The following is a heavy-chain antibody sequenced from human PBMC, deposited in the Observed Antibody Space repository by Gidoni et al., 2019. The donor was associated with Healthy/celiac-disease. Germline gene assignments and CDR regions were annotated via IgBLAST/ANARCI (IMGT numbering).Heavy chain of an antibody. V-gene: IGHV3-21*01. CDR3: ARGPIIPAARLSNWFDP. CDR1: GFTFSSYS. D-gene: IGHD2-2*01. Sequence: EVQLVESGGGLVKPGGSMRLSCAASGFTFSSYSMNWVRQAPGKGLEWVSSISSSSSYIYYADSVKGRFTISRDNAKNSLYLQMNSLRAEDTAVYYCARGPIIPAARLSNWFDPWGQGTLVTVSS. J-gene: IGHJ5*02. CDR2: ISSSSSYI.